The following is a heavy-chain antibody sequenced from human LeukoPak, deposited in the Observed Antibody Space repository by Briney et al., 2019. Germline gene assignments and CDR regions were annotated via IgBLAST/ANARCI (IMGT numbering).Heavy chain of an antibody. J-gene: IGHJ4*02. Sequence: GGSLRLSCAASGFTFSTYSMNWVRQAPGKGLEWVSTISGSGGSTYYADSVKGRFTFSRDNSKNTLYLQMNSLRADDTAVYYCANNMTTVTAFDYWGQGTLVTVS. CDR3: ANNMTTVTAFDY. CDR2: ISGSGGST. V-gene: IGHV3-23*01. D-gene: IGHD4-17*01. CDR1: GFTFSTYS.